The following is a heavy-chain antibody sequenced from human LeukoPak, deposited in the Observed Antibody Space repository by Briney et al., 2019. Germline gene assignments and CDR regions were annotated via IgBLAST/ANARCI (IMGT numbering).Heavy chain of an antibody. CDR2: IYYRGNT. J-gene: IGHJ3*02. Sequence: PSQTLSLTCTVSGASISSGGYYWSWIRQRPGKGLEWIGYIYYRGNTHYNPSLRSRLLMSVDTSKHQFSLKLNSVTAADTAVYYCARGWFGELFSGGAFDIWGQGTVVTVSS. CDR1: GASISSGGYY. CDR3: ARGWFGELFSGGAFDI. D-gene: IGHD3-10*01. V-gene: IGHV4-31*03.